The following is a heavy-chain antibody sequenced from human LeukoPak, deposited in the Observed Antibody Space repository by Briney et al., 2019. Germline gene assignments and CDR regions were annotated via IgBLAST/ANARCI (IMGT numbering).Heavy chain of an antibody. V-gene: IGHV3-9*01. Sequence: GGSLRLSCAASGFTFDDYAMHWVRQAPGKGLEWVSGISWNSGSIGYADSVKGRFTISRDNAKNSLYLQMNSLRAEDTALYYCEKDSGSYGGGVDYWGQGTLAPSPQ. J-gene: IGHJ4*02. D-gene: IGHD1-26*01. CDR2: ISWNSGSI. CDR1: GFTFDDYA. CDR3: EKDSGSYGGGVDY.